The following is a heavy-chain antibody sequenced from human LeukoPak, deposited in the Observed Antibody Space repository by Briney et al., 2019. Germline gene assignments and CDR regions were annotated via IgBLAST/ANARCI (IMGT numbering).Heavy chain of an antibody. D-gene: IGHD3-22*01. Sequence: GGSLRLSCAASGFTFSSYAMSWVRQAPGKGLEWVSAISGSGGSTYYADSVKGRFTISRDNSKNTPYLQMNSLRAEDTAVYYCAKDPWFYDSSGYYSGWGQGTLVTVSS. CDR1: GFTFSSYA. CDR2: ISGSGGST. V-gene: IGHV3-23*01. J-gene: IGHJ4*02. CDR3: AKDPWFYDSSGYYSG.